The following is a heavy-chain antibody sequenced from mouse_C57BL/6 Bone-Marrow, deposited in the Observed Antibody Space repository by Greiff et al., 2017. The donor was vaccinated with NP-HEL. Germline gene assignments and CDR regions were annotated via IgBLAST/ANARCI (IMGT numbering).Heavy chain of an antibody. CDR3: ARSEGYDGYYWFAY. Sequence: VQLQQSGPELVKPGASVKIPCKASGYTFTDYNMDWVKQSHGKSLEWIGDINPNNGGTIYNQKFKGKATLTVDKSSSTAYMELRSLTSEDTAVYYCARSEGYDGYYWFAYWGQGTLVTVSA. CDR1: GYTFTDYN. D-gene: IGHD2-3*01. J-gene: IGHJ3*01. CDR2: INPNNGGT. V-gene: IGHV1-18*01.